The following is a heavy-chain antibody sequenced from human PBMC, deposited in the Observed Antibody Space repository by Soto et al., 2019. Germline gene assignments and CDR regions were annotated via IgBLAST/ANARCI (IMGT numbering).Heavy chain of an antibody. Sequence: GGALRLPCAASGFTFSSYAMSWGRQALGKGLEWVSAISGSGGSTYYADSVKGRFTISSDSSKSALYLQMDSLRAEDTAVYYCAKEGGSGSYKLYYYYGIDVWGQGTTVTVSS. J-gene: IGHJ6*02. D-gene: IGHD3-10*01. CDR1: GFTFSSYA. CDR2: ISGSGGST. CDR3: AKEGGSGSYKLYYYYGIDV. V-gene: IGHV3-23*01.